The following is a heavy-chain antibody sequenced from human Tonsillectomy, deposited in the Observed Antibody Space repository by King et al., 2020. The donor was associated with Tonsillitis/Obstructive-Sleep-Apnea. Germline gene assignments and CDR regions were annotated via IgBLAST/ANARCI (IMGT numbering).Heavy chain of an antibody. CDR3: ASERELGGGFDY. D-gene: IGHD1-26*01. V-gene: IGHV4-59*01. CDR2: IYYSGST. Sequence: VQLQESGPGLVKPSETLSLTCTVSGGSISSYYWSWIRQPPGKGLEWIGYIYYSGSTNYNPSLQSRVTISVDTSKNQFSLKLSSVTAADTAGFYCASERELGGGFDYWGQGTLVTVSS. J-gene: IGHJ4*02. CDR1: GGSISSYY.